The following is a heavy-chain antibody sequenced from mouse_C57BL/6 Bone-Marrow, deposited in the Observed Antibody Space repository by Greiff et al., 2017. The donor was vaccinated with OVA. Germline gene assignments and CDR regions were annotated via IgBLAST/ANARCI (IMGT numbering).Heavy chain of an antibody. Sequence: QVQLQQSGPGLVQPSQSLPITCTVSGFSLTSYGVHWVRQSPGKGLEWLGVIWSGGSTDYNAAFISRLSINKDNSKSQVFLKRNSLQADDTAIYYWARNWGGYYGYDWFAYWGQGTLVTVSA. J-gene: IGHJ3*01. V-gene: IGHV2-2*01. CDR3: ARNWGGYYGYDWFAY. CDR1: GFSLTSYG. CDR2: IWSGGST. D-gene: IGHD2-2*01.